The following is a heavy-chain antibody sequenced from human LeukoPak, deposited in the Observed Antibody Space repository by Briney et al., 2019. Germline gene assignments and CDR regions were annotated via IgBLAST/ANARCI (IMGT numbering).Heavy chain of an antibody. CDR1: GFTFSSYD. Sequence: GGSLRLSCAASGFTFSSYDMSWVRQAPGKGPEWVSTTSGSGGSTYHADSVKGRFTISRDNSKNTLYLQMNSLRAEDTAVYYCAKRDSSGYYPYYFDYWGQGTLVTVSS. CDR3: AKRDSSGYYPYYFDY. CDR2: TSGSGGST. J-gene: IGHJ4*02. V-gene: IGHV3-23*01. D-gene: IGHD3-22*01.